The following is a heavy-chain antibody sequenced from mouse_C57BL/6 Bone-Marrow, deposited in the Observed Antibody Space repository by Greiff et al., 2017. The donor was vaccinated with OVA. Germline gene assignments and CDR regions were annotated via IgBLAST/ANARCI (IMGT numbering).Heavy chain of an antibody. CDR1: GYTFTSYW. J-gene: IGHJ3*01. Sequence: QVQLQQPGAELVRPGTSVKLSCKASGYTFTSYWMHWVKQRPGQGLEWIGVIDPSDSYTNYNQKFKGKATLTVDTSSSTAYMQLSSLTSEDSAVYYCARNVLAWFADWGQGTLVTVSA. V-gene: IGHV1-59*01. CDR2: IDPSDSYT. CDR3: ARNVLAWFAD.